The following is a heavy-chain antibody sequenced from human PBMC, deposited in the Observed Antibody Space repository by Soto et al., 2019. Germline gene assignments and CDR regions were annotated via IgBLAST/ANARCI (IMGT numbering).Heavy chain of an antibody. J-gene: IGHJ3*02. CDR1: GGTFSSYT. D-gene: IGHD3-10*01. CDR3: ARDGRITMVRGVIADAFDI. V-gene: IGHV1-69*08. Sequence: QVQLVQSGAEVKKPGSSVKVSCQASGGTFSSYTISWVRQAPGQGLEWMGRIIPILGIANYAQKFQGRVTITADKSTSTAYMELSSLRSEDTAVYYCARDGRITMVRGVIADAFDIWGQGTMVTVSS. CDR2: IIPILGIA.